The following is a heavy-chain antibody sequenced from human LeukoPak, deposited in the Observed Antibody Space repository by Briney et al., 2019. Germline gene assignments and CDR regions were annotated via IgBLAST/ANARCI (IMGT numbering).Heavy chain of an antibody. J-gene: IGHJ5*02. D-gene: IGHD1-26*01. CDR3: ARGRGARINWFDP. V-gene: IGHV4-59*01. CDR2: IYYSGST. CDR1: GGSISSYY. Sequence: KPSETLSLTCTVSGGSISSYYWSWIRQPPGKGLEWIGYIYYSGSTNYNPSLKSRVTISVDTSKNQFSLKLSSVTAADTAVYYCARGRGARINWFDPWGQGTLVTVSS.